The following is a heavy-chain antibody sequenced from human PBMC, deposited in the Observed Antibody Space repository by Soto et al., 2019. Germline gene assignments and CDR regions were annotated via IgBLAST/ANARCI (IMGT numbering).Heavy chain of an antibody. V-gene: IGHV3-21*01. CDR3: ARDMDIWGSSQVGAFDI. CDR2: ISSSSSYI. Sequence: GGSLRLSCAASGFTFSSYSMNWVRQAPGKGLEWVSSISSSSSYIYYADSVKGRFTISRDNAKNSLYLQMNSLRAEDTAVYYCARDMDIWGSSQVGAFDIWGQGTMVTVSS. J-gene: IGHJ3*02. CDR1: GFTFSSYS. D-gene: IGHD3-16*01.